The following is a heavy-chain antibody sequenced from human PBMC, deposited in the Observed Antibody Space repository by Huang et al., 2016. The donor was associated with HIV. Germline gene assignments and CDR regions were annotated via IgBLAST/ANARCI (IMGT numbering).Heavy chain of an antibody. J-gene: IGHJ5*02. CDR1: GGSFSSYY. CDR2: INHRGTT. CDR3: AREIMISFGGPFDP. D-gene: IGHD3-16*01. Sequence: QVQLHQWGAGLLKPSETLSLTCAVYGGSFSSYYWNWIRQSPGKGLGWIGQINHRGTTPYTPSLKSRVTMSVDTSKNQFSLKLNAVTAADTAVYYCAREIMISFGGPFDPWGQGTLVTVSS. V-gene: IGHV4-34*01.